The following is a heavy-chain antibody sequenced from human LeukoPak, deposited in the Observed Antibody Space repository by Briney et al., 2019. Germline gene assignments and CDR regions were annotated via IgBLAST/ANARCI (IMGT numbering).Heavy chain of an antibody. CDR3: ARIHYGGSYYFDY. CDR2: IIPIFGTA. Sequence: SVKVSCKASGGTFSSYAISCVRQAPGQGLEWMGGIIPIFGTANYAQKFQGRVTITADESTSTAYMELSSLRSEDTAVYYCARIHYGGSYYFDYWGQGTLVTVSS. J-gene: IGHJ4*02. D-gene: IGHD4-17*01. CDR1: GGTFSSYA. V-gene: IGHV1-69*13.